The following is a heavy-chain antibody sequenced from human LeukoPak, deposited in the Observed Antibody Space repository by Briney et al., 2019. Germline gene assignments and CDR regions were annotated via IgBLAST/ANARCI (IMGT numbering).Heavy chain of an antibody. J-gene: IGHJ4*02. Sequence: PGGSLRLSCAASGFTFNHYWMTWVRQAPRKGLEWVAVMKEDGSEEYYVDSVKGRFTISRDNAKSSLYLQMNSLRAEDTAVYYCARTTYGDYWGQGTLVTVSS. CDR2: MKEDGSEE. CDR1: GFTFNHYW. D-gene: IGHD1-1*01. V-gene: IGHV3-7*02. CDR3: ARTTYGDY.